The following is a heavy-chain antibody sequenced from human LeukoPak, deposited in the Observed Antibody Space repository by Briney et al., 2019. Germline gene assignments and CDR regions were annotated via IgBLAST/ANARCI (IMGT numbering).Heavy chain of an antibody. CDR3: ARVVFQGPFSYYYYYMDV. CDR1: GFTFSSYW. J-gene: IGHJ6*03. Sequence: QPGGSLRLSCAASGFTFSSYWMSWVRQAPGKGLEWVANIKQDGSEKYYVDSVKGRFTISRDNAKNSLYLQMNSLRAEDTAVYYCARVVFQGPFSYYYYYMDVWGKGTTVTVSS. D-gene: IGHD2/OR15-2a*01. CDR2: IKQDGSEK. V-gene: IGHV3-7*01.